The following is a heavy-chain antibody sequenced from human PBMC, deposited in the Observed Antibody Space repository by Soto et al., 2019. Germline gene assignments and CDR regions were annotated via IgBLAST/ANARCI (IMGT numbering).Heavy chain of an antibody. CDR1: GGSISSSSYY. Sequence: ETLSLTCTVSGGSISSSSYYWGWIRQPPGKGLEWIGSIYYSGSTYYNPSLKSRVTISVDTSKNQFSLKLSSVTAADTAVYYCASDLRFLEWLLRPDYYMDVWGKGTTVTVSS. V-gene: IGHV4-39*01. CDR2: IYYSGST. CDR3: ASDLRFLEWLLRPDYYMDV. D-gene: IGHD3-3*01. J-gene: IGHJ6*03.